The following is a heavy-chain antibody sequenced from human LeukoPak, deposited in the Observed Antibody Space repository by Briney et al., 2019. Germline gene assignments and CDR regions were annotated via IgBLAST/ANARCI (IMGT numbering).Heavy chain of an antibody. CDR3: ARVRATVTTLDAFDI. CDR2: ISYDGSNK. V-gene: IGHV3-30-3*01. D-gene: IGHD4-17*01. J-gene: IGHJ3*02. Sequence: GRSLRLSCAASGFTFSSYAMHWVRQAPGKGLEWVAVISYDGSNKYYADSVKGRFTISRDNSKNTLYLQMNSLRAEDTAVYYCARVRATVTTLDAFDIWGQGTMVTVSS. CDR1: GFTFSSYA.